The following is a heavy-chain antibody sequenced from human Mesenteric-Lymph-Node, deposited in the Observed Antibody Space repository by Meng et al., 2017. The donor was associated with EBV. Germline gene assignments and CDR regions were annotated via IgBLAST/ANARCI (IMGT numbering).Heavy chain of an antibody. D-gene: IGHD2-21*01. CDR2: IGTTGNM. CDR3: ARDTIVVDY. V-gene: IGHV3-21*02. CDR1: GFTFSTYS. Sequence: EVQLVESGGGLVTAGGSLRLSCVASGFTFSTYSMNWVRQAPGKGLEWVSTIGTTGNMYYADSVKGRFTISRDNAKTSVYLQMNSLRDEDTAVYYCARDTIVVDYWGQGTLVTVS. J-gene: IGHJ4*02.